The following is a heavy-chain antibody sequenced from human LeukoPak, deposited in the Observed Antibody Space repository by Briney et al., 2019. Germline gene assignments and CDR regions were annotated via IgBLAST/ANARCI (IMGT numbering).Heavy chain of an antibody. CDR1: GYTFTSYA. D-gene: IGHD2-15*01. J-gene: IGHJ3*02. Sequence: ASVKVSCKASGYTFTSYAMNWVRQAPGQGLEWMGRINTNTGNPTYAQGFTGRFVFSLDTSVSTAYLQISSLKAEDTAVYYCARDGSGGSWERYEDAFDIWGQGTMVTVSS. CDR2: INTNTGNP. V-gene: IGHV7-4-1*02. CDR3: ARDGSGGSWERYEDAFDI.